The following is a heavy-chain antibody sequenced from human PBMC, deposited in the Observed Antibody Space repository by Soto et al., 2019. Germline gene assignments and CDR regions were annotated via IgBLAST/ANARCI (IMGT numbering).Heavy chain of an antibody. CDR3: ARATRTTVTTMNYYGMDV. D-gene: IGHD4-17*01. J-gene: IGHJ6*01. V-gene: IGHV4-34*01. Sequence: SETLSLTCALYGGSFNGYYWGWIRQPPGKGLEWIGEINHSGSTNYNPSLKSRVTISVDTSKNQFSLKLSSVTAADTAVYYCARATRTTVTTMNYYGMDVWGQGTRVTVS. CDR2: INHSGST. CDR1: GGSFNGYY.